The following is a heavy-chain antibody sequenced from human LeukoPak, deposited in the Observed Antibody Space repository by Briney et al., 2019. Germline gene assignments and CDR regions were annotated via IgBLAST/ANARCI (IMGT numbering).Heavy chain of an antibody. V-gene: IGHV4-59*01. J-gene: IGHJ4*02. CDR1: GGSISSYY. CDR2: IYYSGST. CDR3: AREWVTTTGYYFDY. D-gene: IGHD4-17*01. Sequence: SETLSFTCTVSGGSISSYYWSWIRQPPGKGLEWIGYIYYSGSTNYNPSLKSRVTISVDTSKNQFSLKLSSVTAADTAVYYCAREWVTTTGYYFDYWGQGTLVTVS.